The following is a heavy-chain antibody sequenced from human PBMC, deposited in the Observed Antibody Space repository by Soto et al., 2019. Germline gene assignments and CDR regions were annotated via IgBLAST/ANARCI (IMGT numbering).Heavy chain of an antibody. CDR2: ISSGGST. J-gene: IGHJ4*02. CDR1: GFIFSNYG. V-gene: IGHV3-23*01. CDR3: AKENSCYEK. Sequence: EEQLLESGGGLVQPGGSLRLSCEVSGFIFSNYGMSWVRQAPGKGLEWVSAISSGGSTFFAESVKGRFTISRDNSKNTLYLQMSSLRAEDTAVYYCAKENSCYEKWGQGTLVTVSS. D-gene: IGHD5-12*01.